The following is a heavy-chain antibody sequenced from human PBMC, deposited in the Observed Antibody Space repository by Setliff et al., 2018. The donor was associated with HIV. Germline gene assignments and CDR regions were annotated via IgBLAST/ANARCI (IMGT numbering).Heavy chain of an antibody. D-gene: IGHD1-26*01. J-gene: IGHJ3*02. CDR3: ASFVGATGGYI. CDR2: IYYSGST. V-gene: IGHV4-39*01. Sequence: SETLSLTCTASGGSINSNSHYWAWIRQPPGKGLEWIANIYYSGSTYYNPSLQSRVTIFLDTSKNQFSLRLTSVTAADTATYYCASFVGATGGYIWGQGTKVTVSS. CDR1: GGSINSNSHY.